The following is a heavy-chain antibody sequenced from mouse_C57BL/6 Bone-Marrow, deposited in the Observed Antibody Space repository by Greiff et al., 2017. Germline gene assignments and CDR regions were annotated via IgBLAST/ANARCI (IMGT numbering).Heavy chain of an antibody. D-gene: IGHD4-1*01. CDR2: IYPSDGGT. CDR1: GYTFTDHT. Sequence: QVQLLQSDAELVKPGASVKISCKVSGYTFTDHTIPWMKQRPEQGLEWIGYIYPSDGGTKYNEKFKGKATLTADKSSSTAYMQLNSLTSEDSAVYVWSRRGELGRGYFDYWGQGTTLTVSS. CDR3: SRRGELGRGYFDY. V-gene: IGHV1-78*01. J-gene: IGHJ2*01.